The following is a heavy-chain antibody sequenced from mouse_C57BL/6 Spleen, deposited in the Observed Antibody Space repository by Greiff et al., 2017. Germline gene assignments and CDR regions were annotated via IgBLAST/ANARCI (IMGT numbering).Heavy chain of an antibody. CDR1: GYSFTSYY. J-gene: IGHJ2*01. Sequence: QVPLTESGPELVKPGASVQISCKASGYSFTSYYIHWVKQRPGQGLEWIGWIYPGSGNTKYNEKFKGKATLTADTSSSTAYMQLSSLTSEDSAVYYCARGDYDGDFDYWGQGTTLTVSS. D-gene: IGHD2-4*01. CDR3: ARGDYDGDFDY. V-gene: IGHV1-66*01. CDR2: IYPGSGNT.